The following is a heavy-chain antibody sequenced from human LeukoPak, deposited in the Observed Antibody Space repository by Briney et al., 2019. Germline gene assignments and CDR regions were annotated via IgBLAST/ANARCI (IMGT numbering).Heavy chain of an antibody. V-gene: IGHV6-1*01. CDR2: TYYRAKWSN. CDR1: GDSVSSNTFT. J-gene: IGHJ4*02. CDR3: VRVTGGVFDY. D-gene: IGHD2-8*02. Sequence: SHTLSLTCAISGDSVSSNTFTWNWIRQSPSRGLEWLGRTYYRAKWSNYYAVSVKSRIIINPDTSKNQYSLQLDSVTPEDTAVYYCVRVTGGVFDYWGPGTPVTVSS.